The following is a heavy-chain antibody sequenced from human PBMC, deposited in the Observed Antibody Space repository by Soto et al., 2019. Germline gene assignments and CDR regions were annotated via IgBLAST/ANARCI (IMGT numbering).Heavy chain of an antibody. D-gene: IGHD6-19*01. V-gene: IGHV6-1*01. J-gene: IGHJ5*02. Sequence: SQTLSLTCAISGDSVSSNTASWNWIRQSPSRGLEWLGRTYFRSKWYNDYAVSVKSRIIINPDTSNNQFSLQLNSVTPEDTAVYFCASSLGIAVAGSDWFDPWGQGTLVTVS. CDR1: GDSVSSNTAS. CDR3: ASSLGIAVAGSDWFDP. CDR2: TYFRSKWYN.